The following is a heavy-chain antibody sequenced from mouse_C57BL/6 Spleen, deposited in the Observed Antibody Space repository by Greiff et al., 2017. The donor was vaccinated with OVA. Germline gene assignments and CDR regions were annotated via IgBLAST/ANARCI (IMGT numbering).Heavy chain of an antibody. V-gene: IGHV1-26*01. J-gene: IGHJ2*01. CDR2: INPNNGGT. CDR3: ASLYYDYSEGDY. Sequence: EVQLQQSGPELVKPGASVKISCKASGYTFTDYYMNWVKQSHGKSLEWIGDINPNNGGTSYNQKFKGKATLTVDKSSSTAYMELRSLTSEDSAVDYYASLYYDYSEGDYWGQGTTLTVSS. D-gene: IGHD2-4*01. CDR1: GYTFTDYY.